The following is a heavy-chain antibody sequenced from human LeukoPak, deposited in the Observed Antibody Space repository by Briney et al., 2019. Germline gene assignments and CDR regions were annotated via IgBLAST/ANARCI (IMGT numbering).Heavy chain of an antibody. CDR2: IYTSGSA. J-gene: IGHJ6*03. V-gene: IGHV4-4*07. CDR3: ARGNVGNRNYYYYMDV. CDR1: GVSFSSYF. Sequence: SETLSLTCTVSGVSFSSYFWSWVRQPAGGGLEWIGRIYTSGSANYNPSLKGRVTISVDESKNQFSLNVNSVTAADTAVYYCARGNVGNRNYYYYMDVWGKGTTVIVSS.